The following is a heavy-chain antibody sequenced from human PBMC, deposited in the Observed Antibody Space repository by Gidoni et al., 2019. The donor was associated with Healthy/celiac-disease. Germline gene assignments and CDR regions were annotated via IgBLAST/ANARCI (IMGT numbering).Heavy chain of an antibody. Sequence: EVQLVESGGGLVEPGGSLRLSCAASGLTLSTAWISWVLQVPGKGLEWGGRIKRKTDGGKTDYAAHGKGRVTISRDDSKNTLYLQMNSLKTEDTAVYYCTTQVDQRKGTGTSWLDPWGQGTLVTVSS. CDR3: TTQVDQRKGTGTSWLDP. D-gene: IGHD1-7*01. CDR2: IKRKTDGGKT. CDR1: GLTLSTAW. V-gene: IGHV3-15*01. J-gene: IGHJ5*02.